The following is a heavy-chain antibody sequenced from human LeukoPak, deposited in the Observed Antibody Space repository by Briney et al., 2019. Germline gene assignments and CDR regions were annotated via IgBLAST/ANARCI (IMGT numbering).Heavy chain of an antibody. V-gene: IGHV4-59*02. CDR1: GDYVTGYY. J-gene: IGHJ4*02. CDR2: IYKIGTT. CDR3: ARGTYYYDSSGYYKYYFDY. Sequence: SETLSLTCTVFGDYVTGYYLNWVRQPPGKGLEWIGHIYKIGTTNYNPSLKSRLTISADTSKNQFSLKLSSVTAADTAVYYCARGTYYYDSSGYYKYYFDYWGQGTLVTVSS. D-gene: IGHD3-22*01.